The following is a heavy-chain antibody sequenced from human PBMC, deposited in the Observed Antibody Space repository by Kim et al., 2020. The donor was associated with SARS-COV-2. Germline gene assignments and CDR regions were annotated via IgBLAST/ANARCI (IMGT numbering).Heavy chain of an antibody. V-gene: IGHV4-39*01. Sequence: SETLSLTCTVSGGSISSSSYYWGWIRQPPGKGLEWIGSIYYSGSTYYNPSLKSRVTISVDTSKNQFSLKLSSVTAADTAVYYCARHTMTTVTTVDYWGQG. CDR1: GGSISSSSYY. CDR3: ARHTMTTVTTVDY. D-gene: IGHD4-17*01. CDR2: IYYSGST. J-gene: IGHJ4*02.